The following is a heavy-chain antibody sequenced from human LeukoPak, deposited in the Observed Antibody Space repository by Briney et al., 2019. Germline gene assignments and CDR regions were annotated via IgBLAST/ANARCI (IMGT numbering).Heavy chain of an antibody. Sequence: GGSLRLSCPPSGFSSSSLSMNWVRQAPGKGLEWLSYISTTSRTKYSADSVKGRLTISRDNSKNSLYLQMNSLRAEDTAVYFCAKDRLGGPYFFHYWGQGTLVTVSS. CDR2: ISTTSRTK. V-gene: IGHV3-48*01. D-gene: IGHD3-16*01. J-gene: IGHJ4*02. CDR3: AKDRLGGPYFFHY. CDR1: GFSSSSLS.